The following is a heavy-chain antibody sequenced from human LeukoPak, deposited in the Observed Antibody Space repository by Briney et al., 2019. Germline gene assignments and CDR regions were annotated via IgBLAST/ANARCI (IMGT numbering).Heavy chain of an antibody. J-gene: IGHJ5*02. Sequence: GASVKVSCKAFGYTFTGYYMHWVRQAPGQGLEWMGWINPNSGGTNYAQKFQGRVTMTRDTSISTAYMELSRLRSDDTAVYYCARESGRGVWLDPWGQGTLVTVSS. CDR3: ARESGRGVWLDP. V-gene: IGHV1-2*02. CDR2: INPNSGGT. CDR1: GYTFTGYY. D-gene: IGHD6-25*01.